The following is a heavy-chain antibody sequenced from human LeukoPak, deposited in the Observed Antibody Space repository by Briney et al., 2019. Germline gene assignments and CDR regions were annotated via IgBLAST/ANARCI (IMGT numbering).Heavy chain of an antibody. CDR1: GGSISDYF. D-gene: IGHD6-13*01. CDR3: ATLGDIGIAAAGTPYAFDI. Sequence: SETLSLTCTVSGGSISDYFWSWIRQPPGKGLEWVGYVFYNGSTNYNPSLKSRVTISVDTSKNQFSLKLSSVTAADTAVYYCATLGDIGIAAAGTPYAFDIWGQGTMVTVSS. V-gene: IGHV4-59*08. CDR2: VFYNGST. J-gene: IGHJ3*02.